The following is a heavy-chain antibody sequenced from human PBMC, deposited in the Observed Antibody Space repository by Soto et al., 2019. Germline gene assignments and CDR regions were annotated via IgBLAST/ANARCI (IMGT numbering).Heavy chain of an antibody. CDR3: ARGAEDSSSWYGAAFWFDP. Sequence: QVQLQESGPGLVKPSGTLSLTCAVSGGSISSSNWWSWVRQPPGKGLEWIGEIYHSGSTNYNPSLKSRVTLSVDKSKNQFSLKLSSVTAADTAVYYCARGAEDSSSWYGAAFWFDPWGQGTLVTVSS. D-gene: IGHD6-13*01. V-gene: IGHV4-4*02. CDR2: IYHSGST. CDR1: GGSISSSNW. J-gene: IGHJ5*02.